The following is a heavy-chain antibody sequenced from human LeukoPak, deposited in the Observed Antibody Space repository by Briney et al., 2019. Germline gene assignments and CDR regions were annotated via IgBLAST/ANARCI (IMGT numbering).Heavy chain of an antibody. CDR3: ASGSWDSYGSFYYYYYYMDV. D-gene: IGHD5-18*01. J-gene: IGHJ6*03. V-gene: IGHV3-21*01. CDR2: ISSSSTYI. Sequence: GGSLRLSCAASGFTFSSYTMSWVRQAPGKGLEWVSSISSSSTYINYADSVKGRFTISRDNAKNSLYLQMNSLRAEDTAVYYCASGSWDSYGSFYYYYYYMDVWGKGTTVTVSS. CDR1: GFTFSSYT.